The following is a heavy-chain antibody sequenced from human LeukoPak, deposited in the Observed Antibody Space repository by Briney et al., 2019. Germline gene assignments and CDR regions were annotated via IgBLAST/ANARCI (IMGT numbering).Heavy chain of an antibody. CDR1: GGSISSGSYC. J-gene: IGHJ5*02. V-gene: IGHV4-61*02. CDR2: IYTSGST. CDR3: ARDREAVANWGYDWFDP. Sequence: PSETLSLTCTVSGGSISSGSYCWSWIRQPAGKGLEWVGRIYTSGSTNYNPSLNSRVTMSVDTSKNQFSLKLSSVTAADTAVYYCARDREAVANWGYDWFDPWGQGTLVTVSS. D-gene: IGHD7-27*01.